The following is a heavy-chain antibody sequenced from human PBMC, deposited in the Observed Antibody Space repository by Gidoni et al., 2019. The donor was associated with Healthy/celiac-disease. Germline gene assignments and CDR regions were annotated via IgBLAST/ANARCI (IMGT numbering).Heavy chain of an antibody. Sequence: EVQLVETGGGLVQPGGSLKLSCAASGFTFSGSAMHWVRQASGKGLEWVGRIRSKANSYATAYAASVRGRFTISRDDSKSTAYLQMNSLKTEDTAVYYCTRGPNSWNFGFDPWGQGTLVTVSS. V-gene: IGHV3-73*02. D-gene: IGHD1-7*01. CDR1: GFTFSGSA. CDR2: IRSKANSYAT. J-gene: IGHJ5*02. CDR3: TRGPNSWNFGFDP.